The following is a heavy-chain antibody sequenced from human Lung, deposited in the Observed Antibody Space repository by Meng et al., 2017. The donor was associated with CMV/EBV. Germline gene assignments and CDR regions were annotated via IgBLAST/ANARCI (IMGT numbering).Heavy chain of an antibody. V-gene: IGHV1-2*06. CDR3: AKSSDNGWSS. J-gene: IGHJ4*01. CDR2: VSPVSDDT. CDR1: GYTFSGFY. D-gene: IGHD6-19*01. Sequence: VQLVQSGAEVKRPGASVKISCQASGYTFSGFYMNWARQAPGHGLEWLGRVSPVSDDTHYAQKFVGRLTVTRGATINTAFMELTSLRPDDTAVYYCAKSSDNGWSSWGPGTLVTVSS.